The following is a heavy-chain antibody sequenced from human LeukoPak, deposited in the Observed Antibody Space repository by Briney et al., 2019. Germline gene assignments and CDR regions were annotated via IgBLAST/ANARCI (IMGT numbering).Heavy chain of an antibody. CDR2: ISGSGGST. J-gene: IGHJ4*02. CDR1: GFTFSSYA. D-gene: IGHD1-7*01. Sequence: GGSLRLSCAASGFTFSSYAMSWVRQAPGKGLEWVSVISGSGGSTYYADPVKGRFTISRDNSKNTLYLQMNSLRAEDTAVYYCAKEGNYHSSGYFDYWGQGTLVTVSS. V-gene: IGHV3-23*01. CDR3: AKEGNYHSSGYFDY.